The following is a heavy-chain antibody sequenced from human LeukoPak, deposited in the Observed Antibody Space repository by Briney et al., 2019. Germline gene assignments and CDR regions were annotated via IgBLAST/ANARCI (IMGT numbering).Heavy chain of an antibody. CDR1: GFTFSTYA. V-gene: IGHV3-23*01. CDR2: ISVSGGGT. CDR3: VKDCSEQSICGVAGLQY. J-gene: IGHJ4*02. D-gene: IGHD2-15*01. Sequence: GGSLRLSCVASGFTFSTYAMTWVRQAPGKGLEWVSSISVSGGGTFYADSVRGLFTLSRDNSKNTLFLHMNTLRAEDTGVYYCVKDCSEQSICGVAGLQYWGQGTLGSVSS.